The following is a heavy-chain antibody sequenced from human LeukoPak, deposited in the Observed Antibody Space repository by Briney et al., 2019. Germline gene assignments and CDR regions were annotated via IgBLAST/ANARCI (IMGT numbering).Heavy chain of an antibody. Sequence: ASVKVSCKASGDTFTGYYMHWVRQAPGQGLEWMGWINPSSGGTYSAQKFQGWVTMTRDTSISTAYMELSRLTSDDTAVYYCARANALYCSSTTCLFDYWGQGTLVTVSS. J-gene: IGHJ4*02. D-gene: IGHD2-2*01. V-gene: IGHV1-2*04. CDR1: GDTFTGYY. CDR3: ARANALYCSSTTCLFDY. CDR2: INPSSGGT.